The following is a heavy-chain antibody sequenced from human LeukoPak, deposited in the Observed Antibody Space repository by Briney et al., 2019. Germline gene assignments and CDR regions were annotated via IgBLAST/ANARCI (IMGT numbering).Heavy chain of an antibody. Sequence: PSETLSLTCAVYGGSFSGYYWSWIRQPPGKGLEWIGEINHSGSTNYNPSLKSRVTISVDTSKNQFSLKLSSVTAADTAVYYCARGNTMVRGVAIDIWGQGTMVTVSS. V-gene: IGHV4-34*01. CDR2: INHSGST. CDR3: ARGNTMVRGVAIDI. D-gene: IGHD3-10*01. CDR1: GGSFSGYY. J-gene: IGHJ3*02.